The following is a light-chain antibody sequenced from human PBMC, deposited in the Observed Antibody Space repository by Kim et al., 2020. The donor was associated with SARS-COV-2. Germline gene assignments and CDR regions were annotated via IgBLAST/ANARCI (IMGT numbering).Light chain of an antibody. CDR2: GAS. CDR3: QQYNNWPYT. V-gene: IGKV3-15*01. CDR1: QSVSSN. Sequence: SVSTGERAPLSCRASQSVSSNVAWYQQKPGQAPRLLIYGASTRATGIPARFSGSGSGTEFTHTISSLQSEDFAVYYCQQYNNWPYTCGQGTKLEI. J-gene: IGKJ2*01.